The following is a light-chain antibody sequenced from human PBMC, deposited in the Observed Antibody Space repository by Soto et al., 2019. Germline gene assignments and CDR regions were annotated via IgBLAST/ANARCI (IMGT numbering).Light chain of an antibody. J-gene: IGLJ2*01. Sequence: QTVVTQSPSASASLGASVKLTCTLSSGHNNYAIAWHQQQPEKGPRYLMKINSDGSHSKGDGIPDRFSGSSSGAERYLTISSLQSEDEADYYCQTWGTGIQIFGGGTKLTVL. CDR2: INSDGSH. CDR3: QTWGTGIQI. CDR1: SGHNNYA. V-gene: IGLV4-69*01.